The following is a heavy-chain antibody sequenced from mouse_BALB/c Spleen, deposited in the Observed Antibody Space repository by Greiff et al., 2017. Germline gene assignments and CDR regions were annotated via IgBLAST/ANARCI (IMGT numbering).Heavy chain of an antibody. CDR2: INPDSSTI. V-gene: IGHV4-1*02. D-gene: IGHD1-1*01. CDR1: GFDFSRYW. CDR3: ASPKFYYYGSSSWFAY. J-gene: IGHJ3*01. Sequence: VQLQQSGGGLVQPGGSLKLSCAASGFDFSRYWMSWVRQAPGKGLEWIGEINPDSSTINYTPSLKDKFIISRDNAKNTLYLQMSKVRSEDTALYYCASPKFYYYGSSSWFAYWGQGTLVTVSA.